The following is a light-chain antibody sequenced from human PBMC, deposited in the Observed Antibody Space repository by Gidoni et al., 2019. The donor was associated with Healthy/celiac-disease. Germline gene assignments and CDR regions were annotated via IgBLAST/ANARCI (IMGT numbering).Light chain of an antibody. CDR2: AAS. Sequence: DIQMTQSPSSLSASVGDRVTITCRASQSISSYLNWYQQKPGKAPKLLIYAASSLQSGVPSRFSGSGSGTDFTLTISSLQPEAFATYYCQQSYSTPYTFXQXTKLEIK. CDR1: QSISSY. CDR3: QQSYSTPYT. V-gene: IGKV1-39*01. J-gene: IGKJ2*01.